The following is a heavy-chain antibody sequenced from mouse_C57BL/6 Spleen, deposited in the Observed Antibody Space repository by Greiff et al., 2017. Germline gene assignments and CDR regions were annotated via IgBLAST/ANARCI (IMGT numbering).Heavy chain of an antibody. J-gene: IGHJ2*01. D-gene: IGHD3-3*01. V-gene: IGHV1-74*01. CDR3: AKSSTARWYYFDY. Sequence: QVQLQQPGAELVKPGASVKVSCKASGYTFTSYWMHWVKQRPGQGLEWIGRSHPSDSDTNYNQKFKGKATLTVDKSSSTAYMQLSSLTSEDSAVYYCAKSSTARWYYFDYWGQGTTLTVSS. CDR1: GYTFTSYW. CDR2: SHPSDSDT.